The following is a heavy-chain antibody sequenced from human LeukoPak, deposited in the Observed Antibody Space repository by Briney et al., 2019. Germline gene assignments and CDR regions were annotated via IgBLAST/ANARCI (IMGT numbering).Heavy chain of an antibody. V-gene: IGHV3-64*01. CDR2: INSNGGST. CDR1: GFTFSSYA. J-gene: IGHJ3*02. D-gene: IGHD4-17*01. CDR3: AKDSTTVTTGSSAFDI. Sequence: GGSLRLSCVASGFTFSSYAMHWVRQTPGKGLEYVSGINSNGGSTHYANSVKGRFTISRDNSKNTLYLQMNSLRAEDTAVYYCAKDSTTVTTGSSAFDIWGQGTMVTVSS.